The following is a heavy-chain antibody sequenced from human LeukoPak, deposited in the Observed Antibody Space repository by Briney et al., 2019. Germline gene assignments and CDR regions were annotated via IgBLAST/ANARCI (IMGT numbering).Heavy chain of an antibody. CDR1: GFTFSSYN. CDR3: ARYYCSVTSCYGRYFDS. D-gene: IGHD2-2*01. Sequence: GGSLSLSCAASGFTFSSYNMNWVRQAPGKGLEWVSYISGSGRTIYDADSVKGRFTISRDNAKNSLYLQMNSLKAEDTAVYYCARYYCSVTSCYGRYFDSWGQGILVTVSS. V-gene: IGHV3-48*03. J-gene: IGHJ4*02. CDR2: ISGSGRTI.